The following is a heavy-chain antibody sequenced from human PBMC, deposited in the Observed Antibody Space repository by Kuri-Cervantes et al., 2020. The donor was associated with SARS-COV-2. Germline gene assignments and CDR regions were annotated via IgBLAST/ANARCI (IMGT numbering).Heavy chain of an antibody. CDR1: GGSISSSSYY. J-gene: IGHJ6*04. CDR2: IYDSGTT. Sequence: SETLSLTCTVSGGSISSSSYYWGWIRHPPGKGLEWIGSIYDSGTTNYNPSLKSRVTISVDTSKNPFSLKLSSVTAADTAVYYCARDPGVWGSYTNYYDMDVWGKGTTVTVSS. V-gene: IGHV4-39*02. CDR3: ARDPGVWGSYTNYYDMDV. D-gene: IGHD3-16*01.